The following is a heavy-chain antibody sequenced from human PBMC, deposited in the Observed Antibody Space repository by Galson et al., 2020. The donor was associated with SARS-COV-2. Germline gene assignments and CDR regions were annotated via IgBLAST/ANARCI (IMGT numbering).Heavy chain of an antibody. CDR2: IPFDGANK. V-gene: IGHV3-30-3*01. Sequence: GGPMRLSCAPPESTSRTHAMHWARQAPGKGLEWMAIIPFDGANKYYADAVKGRFTISRDNSKNTLYLQMNSLRAEDTALDYCARGDVYGSPVDYWGQGTLVTVSS. CDR1: ESTSRTHA. J-gene: IGHJ4*02. CDR3: ARGDVYGSPVDY. D-gene: IGHD3-10*01.